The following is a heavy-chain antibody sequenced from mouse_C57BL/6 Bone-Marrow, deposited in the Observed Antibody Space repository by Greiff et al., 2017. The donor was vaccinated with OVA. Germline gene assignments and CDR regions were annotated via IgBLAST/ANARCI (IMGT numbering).Heavy chain of an antibody. J-gene: IGHJ2*01. CDR2: INYDGSST. V-gene: IGHV5-16*01. D-gene: IGHD2-4*01. CDR1: GFTFSDYY. CDR3: ARKGSLSMRLRRGYYFDY. Sequence: EVQVVESEGGLVQPGSSMKLSCTASGFTFSDYYMAWVRQVPEKGLEWVANINYDGSSTYYLDSLKSRFIISRDNAKNSLYLQMSSLKSEDTATYYCARKGSLSMRLRRGYYFDYWGQGTTLTVSS.